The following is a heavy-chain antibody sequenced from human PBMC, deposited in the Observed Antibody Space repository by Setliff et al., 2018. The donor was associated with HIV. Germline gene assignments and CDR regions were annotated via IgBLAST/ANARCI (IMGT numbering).Heavy chain of an antibody. CDR1: GGTFSSYA. CDR3: ARHGVVTPVHYYYYYMDV. D-gene: IGHD2-21*02. Sequence: SVKVSCKASGGTFSSYAISWVRQAPGQGLEWMGGIIPIFGTANYAQKFQGRVTITADESTSTAYMELSSLRSEDTAVYYCARHGVVTPVHYYYYYMDVWGKGTTVTV. CDR2: IIPIFGTA. V-gene: IGHV1-69*13. J-gene: IGHJ6*03.